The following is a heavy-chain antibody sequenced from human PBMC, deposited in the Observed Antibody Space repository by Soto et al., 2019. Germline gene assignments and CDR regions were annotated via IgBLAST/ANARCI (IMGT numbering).Heavy chain of an antibody. J-gene: IGHJ4*02. CDR3: ARVRDYYDSSGYYVDY. CDR2: ISAYNGNT. CDR1: GYTFTSYA. D-gene: IGHD3-22*01. Sequence: GASVKVSCKASGYTFTSYAMHWVRQAPGQRLEWMGWISAYNGNTNYAQKLQGRVTMTTDTSTSTAYMELRSLRSDDTAVYYCARVRDYYDSSGYYVDYWGQGTLVTVSS. V-gene: IGHV1-18*01.